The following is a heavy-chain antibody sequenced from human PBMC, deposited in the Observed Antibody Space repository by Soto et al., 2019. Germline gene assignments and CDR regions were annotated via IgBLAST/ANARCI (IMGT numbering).Heavy chain of an antibody. CDR1: EYTFTSYV. Sequence: ASVKVSCKACEYTFTSYVMHWVRQAPGQSLEWIGWINAGNGHTKYSQKFQDRVTITRDTSANTAYMELSRLRSEDTAVYYCARELQGLYYFDYWGQGALVTVSS. CDR2: INAGNGHT. D-gene: IGHD4-4*01. CDR3: ARELQGLYYFDY. V-gene: IGHV1-3*01. J-gene: IGHJ4*02.